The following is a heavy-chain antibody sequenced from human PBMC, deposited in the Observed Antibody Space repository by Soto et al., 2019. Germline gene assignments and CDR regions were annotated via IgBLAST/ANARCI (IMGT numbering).Heavy chain of an antibody. D-gene: IGHD3-3*01. CDR2: IIPIFGTA. Sequence: QVQLVQSGAEVKKPGASVKVSCTASGGPFSSYAISWVRQAPGQWLEWMGGIIPIFGTANYEQKFQGRLTITAAKSTSTAYMEVSSLRAEDTSVYYCARGNTMFGVLWDWGQGTLVTVSS. J-gene: IGHJ4*02. V-gene: IGHV1-69*06. CDR1: GGPFSSYA. CDR3: ARGNTMFGVLWD.